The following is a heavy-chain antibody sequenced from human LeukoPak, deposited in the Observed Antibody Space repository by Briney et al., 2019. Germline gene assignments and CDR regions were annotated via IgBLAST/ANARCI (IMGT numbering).Heavy chain of an antibody. CDR3: ASGRRGVAINYYYYMDV. CDR1: GGTFSSYA. Sequence: GASVKVSCKASGGTFSSYAISWVRQAPGQGLEWMGGIIPIFGTANYAQKFQGRVTITADKSTSTAYMELSSLRSEDTAVYYCASGRRGVAINYYYYMDVWGKGTTVTVSS. D-gene: IGHD3-3*01. CDR2: IIPIFGTA. V-gene: IGHV1-69*06. J-gene: IGHJ6*03.